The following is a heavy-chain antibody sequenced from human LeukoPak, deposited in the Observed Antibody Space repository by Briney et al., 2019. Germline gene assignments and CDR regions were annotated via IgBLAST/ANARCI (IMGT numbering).Heavy chain of an antibody. Sequence: GGSLRLSCAASGFTFSSYSMNGVRRAPGKGLEWVSYISSSSSTIYYADSVKGRFTISRDNAKNSLYLQMNSLRAEDTAVYYCASLVVPAASTYYYYYMDGWGKGTTVTVSS. J-gene: IGHJ6*03. V-gene: IGHV3-48*01. CDR2: ISSSSSTI. CDR3: ASLVVPAASTYYYYYMDG. CDR1: GFTFSSYS. D-gene: IGHD2-2*01.